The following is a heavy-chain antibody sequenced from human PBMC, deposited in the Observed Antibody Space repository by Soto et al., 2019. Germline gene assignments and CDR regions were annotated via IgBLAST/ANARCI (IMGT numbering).Heavy chain of an antibody. CDR3: ARDLGSGYDPGDY. D-gene: IGHD5-12*01. CDR2: IIPLFGTT. CDR1: GDTFSGYS. J-gene: IGHJ4*02. Sequence: QVQLVQSGAEVKKPGSSVKVSCKASGDTFSGYSISWVRQAPGQGLEWMGGIIPLFGTTNYAQRFQGRVTSTADKSTSTAYMELSSLKSEDTAIYSCARDLGSGYDPGDYWGQGTLVTVSS. V-gene: IGHV1-69*14.